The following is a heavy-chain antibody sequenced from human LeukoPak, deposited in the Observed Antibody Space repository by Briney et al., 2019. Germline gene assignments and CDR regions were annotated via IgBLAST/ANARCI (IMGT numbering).Heavy chain of an antibody. Sequence: ASVKVSCKASGYTFTGYYMHWVRQAPGQGLEWMGWINPNSGGTNYAQKFQGWVTMTRDTSISTAYMELSRLRSDDTAVYYCARALYCSSTSCRSGMDVWGQGTTVTVSS. CDR2: INPNSGGT. V-gene: IGHV1-2*04. J-gene: IGHJ6*02. D-gene: IGHD2-2*01. CDR1: GYTFTGYY. CDR3: ARALYCSSTSCRSGMDV.